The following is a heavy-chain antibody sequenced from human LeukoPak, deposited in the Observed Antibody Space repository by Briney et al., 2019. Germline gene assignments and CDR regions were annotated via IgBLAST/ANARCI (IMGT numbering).Heavy chain of an antibody. CDR1: GYTFTSYD. D-gene: IGHD1-1*01. J-gene: IGHJ4*02. CDR3: ARLDDWNDGGGSY. CDR2: MNPNSGNT. Sequence: ASVTVSCKASGYTFTSYDINWVRQATGQGREWMGWMNPNSGNTGYAQKFQGRVTMTRNTSISTAYMELSSLRSEDTAVYYCARLDDWNDGGGSYWGQGTLVTVSS. V-gene: IGHV1-8*01.